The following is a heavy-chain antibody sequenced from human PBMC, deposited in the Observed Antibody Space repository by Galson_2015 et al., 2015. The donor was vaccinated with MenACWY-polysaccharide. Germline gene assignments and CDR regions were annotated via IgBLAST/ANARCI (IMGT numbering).Heavy chain of an antibody. D-gene: IGHD1-26*01. CDR3: VKNGYTGSSYGYFDS. J-gene: IGHJ4*02. CDR2: ISSSGDDK. V-gene: IGHV3-30*18. CDR1: GFTFSTYA. Sequence: SLRLSCAASGFTFSTYAMHWVRQAPGQGLEWMATISSSGDDKYYADSVKGRFTISRDNSNNTLYLEMSSLRAGDTAVYYCVKNGYTGSSYGYFDSWGQETLGTVSS.